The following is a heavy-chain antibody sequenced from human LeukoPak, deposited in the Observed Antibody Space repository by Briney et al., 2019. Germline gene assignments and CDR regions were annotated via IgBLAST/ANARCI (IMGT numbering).Heavy chain of an antibody. CDR1: GYTLTELS. Sequence: ASVKVSCKVSGYTLTELSMHWVRQAPGKGLEWMGGFDPEDGETIYAQKFQGRVTMTEDTSTDTAYMELSSLRSEDTAVYYCATRGPRRVIPIRAFDYWGQGTLVTVSS. D-gene: IGHD3-10*01. CDR2: FDPEDGET. V-gene: IGHV1-24*01. CDR3: ATRGPRRVIPIRAFDY. J-gene: IGHJ4*02.